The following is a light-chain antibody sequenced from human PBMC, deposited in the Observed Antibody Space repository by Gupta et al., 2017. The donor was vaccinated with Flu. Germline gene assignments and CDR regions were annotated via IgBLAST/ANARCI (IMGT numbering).Light chain of an antibody. J-gene: IGLJ2*01. CDR3: SSYTSSTTRV. Sequence: SITISCTGTSSDVGGYNYVSWYQQHPGKAPKLMMYEVSNRPSGVSNRFSGSKSGNTASLTISGLQAEDEADYYCSSYTSSTTRVFGGGTKMTAL. V-gene: IGLV2-14*01. CDR2: EVS. CDR1: SSDVGGYNY.